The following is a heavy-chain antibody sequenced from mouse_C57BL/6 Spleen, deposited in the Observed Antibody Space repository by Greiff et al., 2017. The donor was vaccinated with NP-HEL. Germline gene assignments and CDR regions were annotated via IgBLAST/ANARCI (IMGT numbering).Heavy chain of an antibody. V-gene: IGHV10-3*01. CDR3: VRGYDYDGLYYAMDY. CDR2: IRSKSSNYET. Sequence: EVKLVESGGGLVQPKGSLKLSCAASGFTFNTYAMHWVRQAPGKGLEWVARIRSKSSNYETYYADTVKDRFTISRDDSKSMLYLQMNNLKTEDTAMYYCVRGYDYDGLYYAMDYWGQGTSVTVSS. D-gene: IGHD2-4*01. CDR1: GFTFNTYA. J-gene: IGHJ4*01.